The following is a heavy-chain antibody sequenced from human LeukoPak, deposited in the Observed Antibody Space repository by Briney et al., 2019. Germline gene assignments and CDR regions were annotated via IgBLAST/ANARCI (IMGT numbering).Heavy chain of an antibody. J-gene: IGHJ4*02. D-gene: IGHD6-6*01. CDR2: IKQDETEK. Sequence: PGGSLRLSCAASGFTFSSYWMSWVRQAPGKGLAWVANIKQDETEKNYVDSVKGRFTISRDNAKNSLYLQMNSLRAEDTAVYYCAREGVRAARDYWGQGTLVTVSS. CDR1: GFTFSSYW. CDR3: AREGVRAARDY. V-gene: IGHV3-7*01.